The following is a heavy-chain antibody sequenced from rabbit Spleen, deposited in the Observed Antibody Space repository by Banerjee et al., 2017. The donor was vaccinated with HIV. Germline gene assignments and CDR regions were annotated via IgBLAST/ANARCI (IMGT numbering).Heavy chain of an antibody. CDR3: ARNYVNAFDP. V-gene: IGHV1S45*01. CDR1: GFSFSDTDV. D-gene: IGHD1-1*01. J-gene: IGHJ2*01. Sequence: QEQLEESGGGLVKPEGSLTLTCKASGFSFSDTDVMCWVRQAPGKGLEWIACIDTNDGDTDYANWPKGRFTISKTSSTTVTLQMTSLTAADTATYFCARNYVNAFDPWGPGTLVTVS. CDR2: IDTNDGDT.